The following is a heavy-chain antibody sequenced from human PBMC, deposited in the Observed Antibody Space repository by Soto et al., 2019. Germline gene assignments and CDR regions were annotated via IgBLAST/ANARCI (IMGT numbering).Heavy chain of an antibody. CDR1: GFTFSNYE. J-gene: IGHJ5*02. V-gene: IGHV3-48*03. D-gene: IGHD1-1*01. CDR3: AREHGYQVHSLYNWFDP. Sequence: GGSLRLSCAASGFTFSNYEMNWVRQAPGKEPEWISYIGTSGDTMYYADSVRGRFTVSRDNAKNSLFLQMTSLRAEDTAVYYCAREHGYQVHSLYNWFDPWGQGTLVTVSS. CDR2: IGTSGDTM.